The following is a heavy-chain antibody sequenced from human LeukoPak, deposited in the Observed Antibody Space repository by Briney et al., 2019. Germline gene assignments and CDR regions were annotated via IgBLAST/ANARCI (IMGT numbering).Heavy chain of an antibody. CDR2: ISSSSSTI. V-gene: IGHV3-48*01. Sequence: GGSLRLSCAASGFTFSSYSMNWVRQAPGKELEWVSYISSSSSTIYYADSVKGRFTISRDNAKNSLYLQMNSLRAEDTAVYYCARDMVRGVLPYYYYYGMDVWGQGTTVTVSS. CDR3: ARDMVRGVLPYYYYYGMDV. J-gene: IGHJ6*02. CDR1: GFTFSSYS. D-gene: IGHD3-10*01.